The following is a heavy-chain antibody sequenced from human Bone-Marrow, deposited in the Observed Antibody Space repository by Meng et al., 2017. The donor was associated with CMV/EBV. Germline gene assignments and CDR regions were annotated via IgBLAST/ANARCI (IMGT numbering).Heavy chain of an antibody. V-gene: IGHV1-46*01. CDR1: GYIFTSYY. CDR2: INPSGGST. CDR3: ARVSTSYTIHEVVVVVPPDY. J-gene: IGHJ4*02. Sequence: ASVKVSCKASGYIFTSYYMHWVRQAPGEGLEWMGIINPSGGSTSYAQKFQGRVTMTRDTSTSTLYMELGSLRSEDTAVYYCARVSTSYTIHEVVVVVPPDYWGQGTLVTVSS. D-gene: IGHD2-2*01.